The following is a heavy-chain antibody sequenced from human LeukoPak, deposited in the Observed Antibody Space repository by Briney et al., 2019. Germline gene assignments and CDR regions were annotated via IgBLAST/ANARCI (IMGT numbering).Heavy chain of an antibody. CDR1: GFTLSSYS. D-gene: IGHD1-26*01. V-gene: IGHV3-48*04. CDR3: ARDRGGSYSAIDY. J-gene: IGHJ4*02. CDR2: FSCRSSTI. Sequence: GGSLRLSCGASGFTLSSYSMKWARHAPGRGVEGVSFFSCRSSTIYYADSVKGRFTISRDNAKSSLYLQMNSLRAEDTAVYYCARDRGGSYSAIDYWGQGTLVTVSS.